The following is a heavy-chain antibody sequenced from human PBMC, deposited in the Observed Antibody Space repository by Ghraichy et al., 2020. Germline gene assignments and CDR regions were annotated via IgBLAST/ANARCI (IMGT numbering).Heavy chain of an antibody. D-gene: IGHD6-19*01. CDR2: ISYDGSDK. J-gene: IGHJ4*02. CDR3: AKVEFTSGFWGYFDY. V-gene: IGHV3-30*18. Sequence: LNISCAASGFTFRDFGMHWVRQAPGKGLEWVAAISYDGSDKLYADSVKGRFTISRDNSKNTMNLQINSLRADDTAVYHCAKVEFTSGFWGYFDYWGQGSLVTVSS. CDR1: GFTFRDFG.